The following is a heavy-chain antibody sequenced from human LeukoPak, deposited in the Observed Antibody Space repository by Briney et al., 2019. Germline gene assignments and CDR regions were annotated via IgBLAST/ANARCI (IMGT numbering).Heavy chain of an antibody. V-gene: IGHV3-11*05. CDR3: SRDPRLVDY. J-gene: IGHJ4*02. CDR1: GFTFSDYY. Sequence: GGSLRLSCAASGFTFSDYYMNWIRQAPGKGLEWLSYISGSSASTNYADSVKGRFTIFRDNAKNSMYLQMNSLRAEDTAVYYCSRDPRLVDYWGQGTLVTVSS. D-gene: IGHD2-15*01. CDR2: ISGSSAST.